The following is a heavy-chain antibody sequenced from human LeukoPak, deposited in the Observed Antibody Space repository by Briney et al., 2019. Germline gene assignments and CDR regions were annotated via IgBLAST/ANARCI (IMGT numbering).Heavy chain of an antibody. V-gene: IGHV5-51*01. Sequence: GESLKISCKGSGYSFTSSWIGWVRQMPGKGLEWMGIIYPGASDTRYSPSFQGQVTISVDKSITTAYLQWSSLKAPDTAMYYCARDMAAAGTDVFDYWGQGTLVTVSS. CDR1: GYSFTSSW. CDR2: IYPGASDT. CDR3: ARDMAAAGTDVFDY. J-gene: IGHJ4*02. D-gene: IGHD6-13*01.